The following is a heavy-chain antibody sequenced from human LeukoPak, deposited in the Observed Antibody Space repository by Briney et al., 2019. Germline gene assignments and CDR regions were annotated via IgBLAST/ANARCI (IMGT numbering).Heavy chain of an antibody. V-gene: IGHV4-59*01. CDR2: IHYSGST. Sequence: PSETLSLTCTVSGGSTSSYFWTWIRQPPGKGLEWIGYIHYSGSTNYNPSLKSRVTISVDTSKNQFSLKLSSVTAADTAVYYCARDLEGATSYYYGMDVWGQGTTVTVSS. J-gene: IGHJ6*02. CDR1: GGSTSSYF. D-gene: IGHD1-26*01. CDR3: ARDLEGATSYYYGMDV.